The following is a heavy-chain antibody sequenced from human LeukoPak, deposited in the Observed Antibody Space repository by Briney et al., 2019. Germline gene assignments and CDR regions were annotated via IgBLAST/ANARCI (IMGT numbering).Heavy chain of an antibody. Sequence: GGSLRLSCAASGFTFDDYTMHWVRQAPGKGLEWVSLISWDGGSTYYADSVKGRFTISRDNSKNSLYLQMNSLRTEDTALYYCAKDIGVVGGYYFDYWGQGTLVTVSS. CDR2: ISWDGGST. D-gene: IGHD3-10*01. CDR1: GFTFDDYT. V-gene: IGHV3-43*01. CDR3: AKDIGVVGGYYFDY. J-gene: IGHJ4*02.